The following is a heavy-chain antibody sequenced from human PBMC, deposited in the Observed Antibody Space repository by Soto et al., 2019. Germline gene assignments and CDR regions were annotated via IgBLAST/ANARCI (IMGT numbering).Heavy chain of an antibody. CDR1: GGSFSGYY. J-gene: IGHJ4*02. CDR3: ARGGATTVTIPRGTDSGYYKSGGYDY. CDR2: INHSGST. V-gene: IGHV4-34*01. Sequence: SETLSLTCAVYGGSFSGYYWSWIRQPPGKGLEWIGEINHSGSTNYNPSLKSRVTISVDTSKNQFSLKLSSVTAADTAVYYCARGGATTVTIPRGTDSGYYKSGGYDYWGQGTLVTVSS. D-gene: IGHD4-17*01.